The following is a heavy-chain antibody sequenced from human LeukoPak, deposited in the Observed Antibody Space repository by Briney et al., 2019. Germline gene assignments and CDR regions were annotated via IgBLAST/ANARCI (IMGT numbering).Heavy chain of an antibody. D-gene: IGHD6-6*01. CDR1: GFTFDDYA. V-gene: IGHV3-9*01. CDR2: ISWNSGSI. CDR3: AKAHRSSSELLDY. Sequence: PGGSLRLSCAASGFTFDDYAMHWVRQAPGKGLEWVSGISWNSGSIGYADSVKGRFTISRDNAKNSLYLQMNSLRAEDTALYYCAKAHRSSSELLDYWGQGTLVTVSS. J-gene: IGHJ4*02.